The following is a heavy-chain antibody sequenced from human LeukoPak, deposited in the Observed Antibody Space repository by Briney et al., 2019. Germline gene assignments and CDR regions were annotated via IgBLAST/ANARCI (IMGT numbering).Heavy chain of an antibody. CDR1: GFAASSYS. CDR3: ARDQRQHYNGDYRIAP. D-gene: IGHD4-11*01. CDR2: ISSSSIYK. V-gene: IGHV3-21*01. Sequence: RGSLRLSCAASGFAASSYSIVAACQAPGKGLEWVSSISSSSIYKYYADSVKGRFTISRANAKNSLYLQMIRLRADDTAVYYCARDQRQHYNGDYRIAPWRQGTLVTVSS. J-gene: IGHJ5*02.